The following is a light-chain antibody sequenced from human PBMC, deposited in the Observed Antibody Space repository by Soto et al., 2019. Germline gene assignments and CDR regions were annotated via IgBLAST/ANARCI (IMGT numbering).Light chain of an antibody. Sequence: DIQMTQSPSSLSASVGDRVTITCRASQGISNYFAWYQQKPGKVPKLLIYAVSNLQSGVPARFSGSGSGTDFTLTISSLQPEDVATYYCQEFNSALGMYTFGQGTKVDIK. CDR3: QEFNSALGMYT. CDR1: QGISNY. J-gene: IGKJ2*01. CDR2: AVS. V-gene: IGKV1-27*01.